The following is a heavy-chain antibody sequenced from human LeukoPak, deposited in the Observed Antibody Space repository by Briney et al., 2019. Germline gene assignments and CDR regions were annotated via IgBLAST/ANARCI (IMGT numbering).Heavy chain of an antibody. V-gene: IGHV4-61*02. CDR2: IYTSGST. CDR1: GGSISSGSYY. Sequence: PSETLSLTCTVSGGSISSGSYYWSWIRQPAGKGLEWIRRIYTSGSTNCNPSLKSRVTISVDTSKNQFSLKLSSVTAADTAVYYCARARDMMVVVNAFDIWGQGTMATVSS. J-gene: IGHJ3*02. D-gene: IGHD3-22*01. CDR3: ARARDMMVVVNAFDI.